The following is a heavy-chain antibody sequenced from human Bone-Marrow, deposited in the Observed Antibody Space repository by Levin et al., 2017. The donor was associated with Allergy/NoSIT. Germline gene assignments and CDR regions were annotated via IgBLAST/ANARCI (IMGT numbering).Heavy chain of an antibody. Sequence: PGGSLRLSCVASGFNFSNYGIQWVRQAPGKGLQWVAVISYDGANQYYADSVKGRFIISRDTFKKTVYLQMNSLTPEDTALYYCAKDSSVRVYCGGDCYPDYWGQGALVTVSS. D-gene: IGHD2-21*02. V-gene: IGHV3-30*18. CDR2: ISYDGANQ. CDR3: AKDSSVRVYCGGDCYPDY. J-gene: IGHJ4*02. CDR1: GFNFSNYG.